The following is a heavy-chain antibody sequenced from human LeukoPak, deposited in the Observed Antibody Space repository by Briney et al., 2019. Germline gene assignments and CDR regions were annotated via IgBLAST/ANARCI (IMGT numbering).Heavy chain of an antibody. D-gene: IGHD6-13*01. Sequence: SETLSLTCTVSGGSISSYYWSWIRQPPGKGLEWIGYIYYSGSTNYNPSLKSRVTISVDMSKNQFSLKLSSVTAADTAVYYCARAYSSSRERFDCWGQGTLVTVSS. CDR2: IYYSGST. CDR3: ARAYSSSRERFDC. CDR1: GGSISSYY. J-gene: IGHJ4*02. V-gene: IGHV4-59*01.